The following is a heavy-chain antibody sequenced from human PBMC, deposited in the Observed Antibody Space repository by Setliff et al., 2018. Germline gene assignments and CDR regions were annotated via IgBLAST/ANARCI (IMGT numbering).Heavy chain of an antibody. CDR2: FDPEDGET. CDR1: GYTLTELS. Sequence: ASVKVSCKVSGYTLTELSMHWVRQAPGKGLEWMGGFDPEDGETIYAQKFQGRVTMTEDTSTDTAYMELSSLRSEDTAVYYCATGLPYYDSIGYYLFDYWGQGTLVTVSS. V-gene: IGHV1-24*01. J-gene: IGHJ4*02. D-gene: IGHD3-22*01. CDR3: ATGLPYYDSIGYYLFDY.